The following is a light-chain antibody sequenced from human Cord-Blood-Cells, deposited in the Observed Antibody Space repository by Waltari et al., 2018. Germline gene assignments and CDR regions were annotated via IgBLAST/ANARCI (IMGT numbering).Light chain of an antibody. CDR2: ASS. CDR1: QSTSSY. J-gene: IGKJ3*01. V-gene: IGKV1-39*01. Sequence: DIQMTQSPSSLSASVGDRVTITCRARQSTSSYLNCYQQKPGKDPTILIYASSSLQSGVPSRFSGGGYGTDFTLTISSLQPENFATYYCQQSYSTPFTFGAATKVDIK. CDR3: QQSYSTPFT.